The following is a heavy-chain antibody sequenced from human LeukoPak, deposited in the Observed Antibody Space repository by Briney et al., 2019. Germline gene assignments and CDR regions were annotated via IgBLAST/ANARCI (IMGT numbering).Heavy chain of an antibody. CDR3: ARDRHIGGATGERFDY. CDR2: ISYDGSNK. D-gene: IGHD1-26*01. J-gene: IGHJ4*02. Sequence: GGSLRLSCAASGFTFSSYAMHWVRQAPGKGLEWVAVISYDGSNKYYADSVKGRFTISRDNSKHTLYLQMNSLRAEDTAVYYCARDRHIGGATGERFDYWGQGTLVTVSS. V-gene: IGHV3-30*04. CDR1: GFTFSSYA.